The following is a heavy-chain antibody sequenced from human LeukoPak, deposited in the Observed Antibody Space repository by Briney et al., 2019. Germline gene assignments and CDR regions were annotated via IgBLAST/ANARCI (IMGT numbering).Heavy chain of an antibody. V-gene: IGHV3-30*02. Sequence: RGSLRVSCSASGFTFRTYGMHWVRQSPGKGLEWVAFIRFDGSDQYYADSVKGRFTISRDNSNNTLSLHMNTLRGDDTAVYFCAKGYGESHFDSWGQGTLVTVSS. CDR1: GFTFRTYG. CDR3: AKGYGESHFDS. CDR2: IRFDGSDQ. J-gene: IGHJ4*02. D-gene: IGHD5-18*01.